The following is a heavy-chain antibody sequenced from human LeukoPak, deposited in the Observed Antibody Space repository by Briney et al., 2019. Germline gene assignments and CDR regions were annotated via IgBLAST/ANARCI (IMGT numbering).Heavy chain of an antibody. J-gene: IGHJ6*02. CDR1: GFAFSSYV. V-gene: IGHV3-23*01. CDR2: ISGRGGAT. Sequence: GESLRLSCAASGFAFSSYVMSWVRQAPGKGLEWVSGISGRGGATYYVDSVKGRFTISRDNSKNTLYLQMNNLRAEDTAVYYCAKGPSDYYGMDVWGQGTTLTVSS. CDR3: AKGPSDYYGMDV.